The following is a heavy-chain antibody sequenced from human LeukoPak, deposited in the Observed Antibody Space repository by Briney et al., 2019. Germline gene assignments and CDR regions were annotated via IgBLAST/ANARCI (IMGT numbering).Heavy chain of an antibody. D-gene: IGHD6-13*01. CDR1: GFTFSSYA. Sequence: GGSLRLSCAASGFTFSSYAMSWVRQAPGKGLEWVSAISGSGGSTYYADSVKGRFTISRDNSKNTLYLQMNSLRAEDTAVYYCAKWWGEAAAGTGSWFDPWGQGTLVTVSS. J-gene: IGHJ5*02. V-gene: IGHV3-23*01. CDR2: ISGSGGST. CDR3: AKWWGEAAAGTGSWFDP.